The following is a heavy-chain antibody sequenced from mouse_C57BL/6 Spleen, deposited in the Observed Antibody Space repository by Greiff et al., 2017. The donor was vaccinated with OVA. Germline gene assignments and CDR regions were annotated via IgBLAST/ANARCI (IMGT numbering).Heavy chain of an antibody. Sequence: QVQLQQPGAELVKPGASVKLSCKASGYTFTSYWMQWVKQRPGQGLEWIGEIDPSDSYTNYNQKFKGKATLTVDTSSSTAYMQLSSLTSEDSAVYYCARGSHYDYYDWGKGTTLTVSS. CDR3: ARGSHYDYYD. J-gene: IGHJ2*01. CDR1: GYTFTSYW. V-gene: IGHV1-50*01. CDR2: IDPSDSYT. D-gene: IGHD2-4*01.